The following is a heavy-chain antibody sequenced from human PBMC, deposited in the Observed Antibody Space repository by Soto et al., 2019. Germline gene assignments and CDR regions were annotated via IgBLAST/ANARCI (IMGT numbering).Heavy chain of an antibody. D-gene: IGHD3-10*01. V-gene: IGHV3-23*01. CDR1: GFTFSSYA. Sequence: PGGSLRLSCAASGFTFSSYAMSWVRQAPGKGLEWVSAISGSGGSTYYADSVKGRFTISRDNSKNTLYLQMNSLRAEDTAVYYCAKDPYGSGSYSYYYYMDFWGKGTTVTAP. CDR2: ISGSGGST. CDR3: AKDPYGSGSYSYYYYMDF. J-gene: IGHJ6*03.